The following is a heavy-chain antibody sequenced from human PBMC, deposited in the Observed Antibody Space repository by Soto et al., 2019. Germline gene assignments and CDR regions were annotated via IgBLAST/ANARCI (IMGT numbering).Heavy chain of an antibody. Sequence: QVQLQESGPGLVKPSGTLSLTCAVSGGSISSSNWWSWVRQPPGKGLEWIGEIYHSGNTNYNPSLNRRVPMAVDRPRHQLPRELSSVTAADAAVYSCARRWGEGRVDYWGQGTLVTVSS. CDR2: IYHSGNT. V-gene: IGHV4-4*02. CDR3: ARRWGEGRVDY. J-gene: IGHJ4*02. CDR1: GGSISSSNW. D-gene: IGHD3-10*01.